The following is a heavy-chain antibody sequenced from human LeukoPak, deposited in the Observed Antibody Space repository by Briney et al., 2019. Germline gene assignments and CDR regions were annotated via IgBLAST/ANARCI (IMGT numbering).Heavy chain of an antibody. CDR1: GGSISSTSSF. CDR3: ARMSGVGFSSPSGDV. CDR2: IYWSGIT. Sequence: SETLSLTCTVSGGSISSTSSFWGWIRQPPGKGLEYIGSIYWSGITHYNPSLKSRLTISIDTSNNKFSLKLSSVTAADTAVYYCARMSGVGFSSPSGDVWGRGTLVTVSS. V-gene: IGHV4-39*07. D-gene: IGHD6-19*01. J-gene: IGHJ2*01.